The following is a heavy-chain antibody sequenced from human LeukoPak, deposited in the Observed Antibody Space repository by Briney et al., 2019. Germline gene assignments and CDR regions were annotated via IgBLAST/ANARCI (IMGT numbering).Heavy chain of an antibody. CDR1: GFTFDDYA. D-gene: IGHD3-22*01. Sequence: PGGSLRLSCAASGFTFDDYAMHWVRQAPGKGLEWVSGISWNSGSIGYADSVKGRFTISRDNAKNSLYLRMNSLRAEDMALYYCAKDIGYYYDSSGYYDYWGQGTLVTVSS. CDR3: AKDIGYYYDSSGYYDY. V-gene: IGHV3-9*03. J-gene: IGHJ4*02. CDR2: ISWNSGSI.